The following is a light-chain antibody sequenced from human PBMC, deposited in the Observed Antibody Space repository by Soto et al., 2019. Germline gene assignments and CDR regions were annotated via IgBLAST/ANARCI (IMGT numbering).Light chain of an antibody. CDR3: QQYDTYWP. Sequence: IQMTQSPSTLSASVGDRVIITCLASQGIGSWLAWYQQKPGKAPKLLIYKASTLESGVPSRFSGSGSGTDFTLTISSLQPDDFATYYCQQYDTYWPFGQGTKVEIK. CDR2: KAS. CDR1: QGIGSW. V-gene: IGKV1-5*03. J-gene: IGKJ1*01.